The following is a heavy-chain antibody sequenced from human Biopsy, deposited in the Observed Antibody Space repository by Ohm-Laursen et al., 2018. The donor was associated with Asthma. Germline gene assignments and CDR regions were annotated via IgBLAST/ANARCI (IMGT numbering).Heavy chain of an antibody. CDR2: ISVYNGNT. Sequence: ASVKVSCKTSGYTFNSAGITWVRQAPGQGLGWMGWISVYNGNTKVAQKLQDRVTVITDTSTSTAYMELRSLRSDDTAVYFCARAVDYSHYYGIDVWGQGTTVTVS. CDR1: GYTFNSAG. J-gene: IGHJ6*02. V-gene: IGHV1-18*01. D-gene: IGHD3-10*01. CDR3: ARAVDYSHYYGIDV.